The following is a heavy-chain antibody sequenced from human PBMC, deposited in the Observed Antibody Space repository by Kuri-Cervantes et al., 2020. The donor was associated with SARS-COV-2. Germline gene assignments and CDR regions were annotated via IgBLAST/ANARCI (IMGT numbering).Heavy chain of an antibody. CDR1: GYTFTGYY. V-gene: IGHV1-18*04. Sequence: ASVKVSCKASGYTFTGYYMHWLRQATGQGLEWMGWISANNGNTNYAQKFQGRVTMTTDTSTSTAYMELKSLRSDDTTVYYCSRDRDYYDSGGYWGQGTLVTVSS. J-gene: IGHJ4*02. D-gene: IGHD3-22*01. CDR2: ISANNGNT. CDR3: SRDRDYYDSGGY.